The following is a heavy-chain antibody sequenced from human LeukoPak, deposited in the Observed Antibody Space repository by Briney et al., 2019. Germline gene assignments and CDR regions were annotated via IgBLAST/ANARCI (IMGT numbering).Heavy chain of an antibody. Sequence: GGSLRLSCAASGFTFSDYYMSWIRQAPGKGLEWVSYISSSGSTIYYADSVKGRFTISRDNAKNSLYLQMNSLRAEDTAVYYCARGYSYGFGYYYGMDVWGQGTTVTVSS. V-gene: IGHV3-11*01. J-gene: IGHJ6*02. CDR2: ISSSGSTI. CDR1: GFTFSDYY. D-gene: IGHD5-18*01. CDR3: ARGYSYGFGYYYGMDV.